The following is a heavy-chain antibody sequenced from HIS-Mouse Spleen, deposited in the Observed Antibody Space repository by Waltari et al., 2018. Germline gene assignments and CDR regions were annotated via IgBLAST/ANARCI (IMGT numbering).Heavy chain of an antibody. Sequence: EVQLVESGGGLIQPGGSLRLSGAAPGFTVGSNYRSWVRQAPGKGLEWVSVIYSGGSTYYADSVKGRFTISRDNSKNTLYLQMNSLRAEDTAVYYCARDDNWGFYYWGQGTLVTVSS. CDR2: IYSGGST. D-gene: IGHD7-27*01. CDR3: ARDDNWGFYY. J-gene: IGHJ4*02. V-gene: IGHV3-53*01. CDR1: GFTVGSNY.